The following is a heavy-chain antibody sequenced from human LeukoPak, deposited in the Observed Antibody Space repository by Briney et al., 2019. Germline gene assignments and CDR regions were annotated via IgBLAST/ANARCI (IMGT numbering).Heavy chain of an antibody. CDR2: INPSGGST. D-gene: IGHD3-22*01. CDR1: GYTFTSYY. V-gene: IGHV1-46*01. CDR3: ARDLHVGSSSSGYPFDY. Sequence: GASVKVSCKSSGYTFTSYYMYWVRQAPGQGLEWMGIINPSGGSTSYAQKFQGRVTMTRDTSTSTVYMELSSLRSEDTAVYYCARDLHVGSSSSGYPFDYWGQGTLVTVSS. J-gene: IGHJ4*02.